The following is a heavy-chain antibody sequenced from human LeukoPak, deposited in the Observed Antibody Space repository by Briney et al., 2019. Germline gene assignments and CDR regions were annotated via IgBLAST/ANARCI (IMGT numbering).Heavy chain of an antibody. Sequence: SETLSLTCTVSGDSISSYYWSWIRQPPGKGLEWIGYIYYSGSTNYNPSLKSRVTKSVDTSKNQFSLKLSSVTAADTAVYYCARARGYSGYAYFDYWGQGTLVTVSS. V-gene: IGHV4-59*01. CDR1: GDSISSYY. CDR3: ARARGYSGYAYFDY. D-gene: IGHD5-12*01. CDR2: IYYSGST. J-gene: IGHJ4*02.